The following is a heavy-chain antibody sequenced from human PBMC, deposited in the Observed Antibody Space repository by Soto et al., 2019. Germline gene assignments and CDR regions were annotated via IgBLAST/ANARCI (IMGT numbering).Heavy chain of an antibody. J-gene: IGHJ3*02. CDR3: ARSRLYYYDSSGYYERGDDAFDI. D-gene: IGHD3-22*01. CDR1: GGSISSYY. Sequence: SETLSLTCTVSGGSISSYYWSWIRQPAGKGLEWIGRIYTSGSTNYNPSLKSRVTMSVDTSKNQFSLKLSSVTAADTAVYYCARSRLYYYDSSGYYERGDDAFDIWGQGTMVTVSS. V-gene: IGHV4-4*07. CDR2: IYTSGST.